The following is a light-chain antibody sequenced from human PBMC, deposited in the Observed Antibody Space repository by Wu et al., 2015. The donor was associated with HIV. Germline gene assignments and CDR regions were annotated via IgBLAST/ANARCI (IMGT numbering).Light chain of an antibody. Sequence: DIQMTQSPSTLSASVGDRVTITCRASRSIDTSLAWYQQKPGKAPKVLISKASSLESGVPSRFSGSGSGTEFTLTISSLQPDDFATYYCQQYYTLFFTFGPWDQSGCQT. CDR2: KAS. J-gene: IGKJ3*01. CDR1: RSIDTS. CDR3: QQYYTLFFT. V-gene: IGKV1-5*03.